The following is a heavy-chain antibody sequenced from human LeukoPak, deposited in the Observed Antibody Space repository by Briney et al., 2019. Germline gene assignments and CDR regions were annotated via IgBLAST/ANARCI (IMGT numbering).Heavy chain of an antibody. CDR3: VRRSSTSCALAY. CDR1: GGSISSYY. J-gene: IGHJ4*02. D-gene: IGHD2-2*01. CDR2: IYTSGST. V-gene: IGHV4-4*07. Sequence: SETLSLTCTVSGGSISSYYWSWIRQPAGKGLEWIGRIYTSGSTNYNPSLKSRVTISVDTSKNQFSLKLSSVTAADTAVYYCVRRSSTSCALAYWGQGTLVTVSS.